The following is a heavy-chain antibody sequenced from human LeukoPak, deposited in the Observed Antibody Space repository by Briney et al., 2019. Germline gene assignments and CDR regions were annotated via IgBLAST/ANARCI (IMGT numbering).Heavy chain of an antibody. J-gene: IGHJ4*02. CDR3: ARIERGTFDY. CDR1: GFTFSSYS. V-gene: IGHV3-21*01. CDR2: ISRSSSDI. D-gene: IGHD1/OR15-1a*01. Sequence: PGGSLRLSCAAAGFTFSSYSMNWVRQAPGGGLGWVSYISRSSSDIYYADSVKGRFTNSRDNAKNSLDLQINSLRAEDTAVYYCARIERGTFDYWGQGTLVTVSS.